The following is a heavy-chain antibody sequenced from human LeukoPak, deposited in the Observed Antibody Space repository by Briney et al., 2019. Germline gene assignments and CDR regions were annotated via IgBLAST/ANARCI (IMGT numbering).Heavy chain of an antibody. J-gene: IGHJ4*02. Sequence: PGGSLRLSCAASGFTFSDDPMNWVRQAPGKGLEWVAHIRSRSITISYADSVKGRFTISRDNAKNSLYLQMNSLRAEDTAVYYCATDSGYIYGSSSYWGQGTLVTVSS. CDR1: GFTFSDDP. D-gene: IGHD5-18*01. CDR3: ATDSGYIYGSSSY. CDR2: IRSRSITI. V-gene: IGHV3-48*04.